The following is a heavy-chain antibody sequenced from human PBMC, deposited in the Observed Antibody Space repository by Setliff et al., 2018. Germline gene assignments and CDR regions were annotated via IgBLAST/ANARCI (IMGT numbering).Heavy chain of an antibody. CDR1: GFTYNNDW. CDR2: INPDGSEK. V-gene: IGHV3-7*01. Sequence: LRLSCGASGFTYNNDWVSWVRQAPGKGLEWLASINPDGSEKYYVDSVKGRFTISRDNAKNSLSLQMNSLRTEDTAVYYCFGTGTCSYWGQGTQVTVSS. CDR3: FGTGTCSY. D-gene: IGHD1-1*01. J-gene: IGHJ4*02.